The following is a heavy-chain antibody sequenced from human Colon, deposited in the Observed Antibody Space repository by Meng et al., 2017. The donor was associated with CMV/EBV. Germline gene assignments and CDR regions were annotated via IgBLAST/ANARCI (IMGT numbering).Heavy chain of an antibody. Sequence: GESLKISCAASGFTFNNYDMHWVRQAPGKGLEWVAVISDNGRNKYHADSVKGRFTISRDNSENTLFLQMNSLRDEDTAVYYCARQTNSYDPLWGSYRYMEYWGQGALVTVSS. CDR2: ISDNGRNK. V-gene: IGHV3-30*19. CDR1: GFTFNNYD. D-gene: IGHD3-16*02. J-gene: IGHJ4*02. CDR3: ARQTNSYDPLWGSYRYMEY.